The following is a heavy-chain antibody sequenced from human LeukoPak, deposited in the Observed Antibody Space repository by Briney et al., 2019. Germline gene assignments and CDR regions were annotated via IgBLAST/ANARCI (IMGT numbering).Heavy chain of an antibody. J-gene: IGHJ4*02. CDR3: AKHSGSYFIYYPDS. CDR2: ISGSGYNT. Sequence: PGGPLRLSSAASGFTFNLYGMIGVRDAPGKGLEWVSTISGSGYNTYYADSVKGRFTISRDNSANILYLQMNSLRAEDKDLYYCAKHSGSYFIYYPDSWGQGALVTISS. CDR1: GFTFNLYG. V-gene: IGHV3-23*01. D-gene: IGHD1-26*01.